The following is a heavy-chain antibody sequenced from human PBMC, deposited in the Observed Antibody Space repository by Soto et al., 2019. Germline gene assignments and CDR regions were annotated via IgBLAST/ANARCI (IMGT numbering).Heavy chain of an antibody. CDR3: VFSVDTAMVTFDF. J-gene: IGHJ4*02. CDR1: GYSFNSYW. CDR2: IYPGDSDT. V-gene: IGHV5-51*01. Sequence: GESLKISCKVSGYSFNSYWIGWVRQMPGKGLEWMGIIYPGDSDTRYSPSFQGQVTISADKSISTAYLQWSSLKASDTAMYYCVFSVDTAMVTFDFWGQGTLVTVSS. D-gene: IGHD5-18*01.